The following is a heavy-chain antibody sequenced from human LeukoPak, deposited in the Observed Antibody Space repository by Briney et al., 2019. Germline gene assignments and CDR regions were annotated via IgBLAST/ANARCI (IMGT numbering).Heavy chain of an antibody. J-gene: IGHJ3*01. D-gene: IGHD6-13*01. V-gene: IGHV3-11*05. Sequence: KPGRSLRLSCAGSGFTFSDYYMAWIRQAPGKGLQRISYMRRGSDVKTYADSVKGRFTISRDNDKNSLYLQMNSLTAEDTAIYYCAREVGGSRAFDVWGQGTMVTVSS. CDR1: GFTFSDYY. CDR3: AREVGGSRAFDV. CDR2: MRRGSDVK.